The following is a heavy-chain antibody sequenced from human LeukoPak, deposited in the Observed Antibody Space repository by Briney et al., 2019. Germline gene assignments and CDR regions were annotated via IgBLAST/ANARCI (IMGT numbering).Heavy chain of an antibody. Sequence: GGSLRLSCAASGFTFSDYYMSWIRQAPGKGLEWVSYISSSGSTIYYADSVKGRFTISRDNAKNSLYLQMNSLRAEDTAVYYCARHWYSSSSPYYFDYWGQGTLVTVSS. J-gene: IGHJ4*02. CDR2: ISSSGSTI. V-gene: IGHV3-11*04. D-gene: IGHD6-6*01. CDR1: GFTFSDYY. CDR3: ARHWYSSSSPYYFDY.